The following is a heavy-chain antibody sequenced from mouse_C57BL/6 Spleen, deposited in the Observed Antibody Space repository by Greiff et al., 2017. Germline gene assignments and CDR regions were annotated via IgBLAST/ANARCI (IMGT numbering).Heavy chain of an antibody. V-gene: IGHV1-26*01. CDR1: GYTFTDYY. D-gene: IGHD1-1*01. J-gene: IGHJ3*01. CDR3: ARESGSSYEGFAY. Sequence: VQLQQSGPELVKPGASVKISCKASGYTFTDYYMNWVKQSHGKSLEWIGDINPNNGGTSYNQKFKGKATLTVDKSSSTAYMELRSLTSEDSAVYYCARESGSSYEGFAYWGQGILVTVSA. CDR2: INPNNGGT.